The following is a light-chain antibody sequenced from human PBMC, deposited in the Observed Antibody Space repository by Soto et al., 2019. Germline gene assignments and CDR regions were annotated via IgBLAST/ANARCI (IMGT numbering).Light chain of an antibody. V-gene: IGKV1-5*03. J-gene: IGKJ4*02. CDR2: KAS. CDR1: QSISSW. CDR3: QQYNSYS. Sequence: DIQMTQSPSTLSASVGDRVTITCRASQSISSWLAWYQQKPGKAPQLLIYKASILESGVPSRFSGSGSGTEFTLTISILQPDDFATYYCQQYNSYSFGGGTKVEIK.